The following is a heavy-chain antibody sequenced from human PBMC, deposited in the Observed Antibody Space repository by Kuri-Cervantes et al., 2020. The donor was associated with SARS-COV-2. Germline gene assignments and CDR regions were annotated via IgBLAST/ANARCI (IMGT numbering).Heavy chain of an antibody. CDR2: ISGSGGST. CDR3: TRNDFWSGYYFDC. J-gene: IGHJ4*02. Sequence: GESLKISCAASGFTFSSYAMSWVRQAPGKGLEWVSAISGSGGSTYYADSVKGRFTISRDNSKNTLYLQMNSLKTEDTAVYYCTRNDFWSGYYFDCWGQGTLVTVSS. V-gene: IGHV3-23*01. D-gene: IGHD3-3*01. CDR1: GFTFSSYA.